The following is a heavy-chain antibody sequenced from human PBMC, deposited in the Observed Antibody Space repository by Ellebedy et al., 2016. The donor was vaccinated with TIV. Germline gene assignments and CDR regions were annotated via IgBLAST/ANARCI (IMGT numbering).Heavy chain of an antibody. D-gene: IGHD5-18*01. CDR3: ARTHTAMLEYNYGMDV. CDR2: IIPILCIA. J-gene: IGHJ6*02. CDR1: GGTFSSHA. V-gene: IGHV1-69*04. Sequence: AASVKVSCKASGGTFSSHALNWARQAPGQGLDWKGRIIPILCIANYAQKFQDRVTIIADKSTSTAFMELSSLRSEDTAGYYCARTHTAMLEYNYGMDVWGQGTTVTVSS.